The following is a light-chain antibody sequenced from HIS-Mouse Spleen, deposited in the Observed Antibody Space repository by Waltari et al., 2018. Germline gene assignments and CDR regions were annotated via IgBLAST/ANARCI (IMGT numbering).Light chain of an antibody. CDR2: LGS. CDR1: QSLLHSNGYNY. J-gene: IGKJ3*01. Sequence: DIVMTQSPLSLPVTPGEPASISCRSSQSLLHSNGYNYLDWYLQKPGQSPQLLIYLGSNRASWVPDRFSCSGYAPYFTLKISRVEADDVGVYYCMQALQTPFTVFPGTQVDIK. V-gene: IGKV2-28*01. CDR3: MQALQTPFT.